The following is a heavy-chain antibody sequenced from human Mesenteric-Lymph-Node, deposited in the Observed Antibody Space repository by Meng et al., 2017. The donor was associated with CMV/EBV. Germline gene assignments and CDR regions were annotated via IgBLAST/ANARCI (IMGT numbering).Heavy chain of an antibody. CDR1: GFTFSSYS. J-gene: IGHJ4*02. CDR2: ISSSSSYI. V-gene: IGHV3-21*01. D-gene: IGHD3-3*01. Sequence: GGSLRLSCAASGFTFSSYSMNWVRQAPGKGLEWVSSISSSSSYIYYADSVKGRFTISRDNAKNSLYLQMNSLRAEDTAVYYCARGYLDFGVGADWGQGTLVTVSS. CDR3: ARGYLDFGVGAD.